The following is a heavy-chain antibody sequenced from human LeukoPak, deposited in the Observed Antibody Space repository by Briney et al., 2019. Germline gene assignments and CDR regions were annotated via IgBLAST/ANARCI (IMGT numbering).Heavy chain of an antibody. CDR2: ISGSGGTT. CDR3: ARELGGWPFGAFDI. CDR1: GFIFSDYT. D-gene: IGHD1-26*01. Sequence: PGGSLRLSCAASGFIFSDYTMNWVRQAPGKGLEWVSGISGSGGTTYYADSVKGRFTISRDNSKNTLYLQMNSLRAEDTALYYCARELGGWPFGAFDIWGQGTMVTVSS. V-gene: IGHV3-23*01. J-gene: IGHJ3*02.